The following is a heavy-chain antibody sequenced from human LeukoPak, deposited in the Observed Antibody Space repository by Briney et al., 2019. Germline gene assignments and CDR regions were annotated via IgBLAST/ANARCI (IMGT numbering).Heavy chain of an antibody. CDR1: GGTFSSYA. D-gene: IGHD5-18*01. J-gene: IGHJ5*02. V-gene: IGHV1-69*04. CDR3: ASDPPVGKDRRETGDDTAMAYT. Sequence: ASVKVSCKASGGTFSSYAISWVRRAPGQGLEWMGRIIPILGIANYAQKFQGRVTITADKSTSTAYMELSSLRSEDTAVYYCASDPPVGKDRRETGDDTAMAYTWGQGTLVTVSS. CDR2: IIPILGIA.